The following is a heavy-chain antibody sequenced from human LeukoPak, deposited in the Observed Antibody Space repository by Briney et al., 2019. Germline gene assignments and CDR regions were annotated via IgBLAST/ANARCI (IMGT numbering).Heavy chain of an antibody. CDR1: KFSFSSYV. Sequence: GGSLRLSCVGSKFSFSSYVMHWVRQAPGKGLEWVTSVSYDGTKTYYADSVKGRFTISRDNSKNTLFLQMDSLRAADTAVYYCVRESAFWSGQGIGRPLDVWGKGTTVTVPS. CDR3: VRESAFWSGQGIGRPLDV. J-gene: IGHJ6*04. V-gene: IGHV3-30-3*01. D-gene: IGHD3-3*01. CDR2: VSYDGTKT.